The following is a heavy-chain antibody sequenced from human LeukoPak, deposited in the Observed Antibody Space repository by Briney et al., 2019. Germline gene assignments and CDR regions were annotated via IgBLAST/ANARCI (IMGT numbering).Heavy chain of an antibody. D-gene: IGHD6-19*01. CDR3: AKDIDSGSDWSQWGMVY. J-gene: IGHJ4*02. V-gene: IGHV1-18*01. Sequence: ASVKVSCKASGYTFTSYGISWVRQAPGQGLEWMGWISAYNGNTNYAQKLQGRVTMTTDTSTSTAYMELRSLRSDDTAIYYCAKDIDSGSDWSQWGMVYWGQGTQVTVSS. CDR1: GYTFTSYG. CDR2: ISAYNGNT.